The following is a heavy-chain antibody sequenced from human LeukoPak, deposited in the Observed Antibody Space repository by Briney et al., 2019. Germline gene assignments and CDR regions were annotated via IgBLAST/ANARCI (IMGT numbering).Heavy chain of an antibody. D-gene: IGHD5-18*01. CDR2: IYYSGST. CDR1: GGSISSYY. V-gene: IGHV4-59*01. CDR3: ARLRYSYGKFDY. J-gene: IGHJ4*02. Sequence: MTSETLSLTCTVSGGSISSYYWSWIRQPPGKGLEWIGYIYYSGSTNYNPSLKSRVTISVDTSKNQFSLKLSSVTAADTAVYYCARLRYSYGKFDYWGQGTLVTVSS.